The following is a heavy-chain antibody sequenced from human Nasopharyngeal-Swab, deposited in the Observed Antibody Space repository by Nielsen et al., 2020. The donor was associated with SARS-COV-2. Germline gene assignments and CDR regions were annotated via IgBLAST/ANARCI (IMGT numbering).Heavy chain of an antibody. D-gene: IGHD5-18*01. CDR3: AFVDTTLLGYYYSGMDV. J-gene: IGHJ6*02. CDR1: GFTFDDYG. V-gene: IGHV3-20*04. CDR2: INWNGGST. Sequence: GESLKISCAASGFTFDDYGMSWVRQAPGKGLEWVSGINWNGGSTGYADSVKGRFTISRDNSKNTLLLQMNSLRAEDTAVYYCAFVDTTLLGYYYSGMDVWGQGTTVTVSS.